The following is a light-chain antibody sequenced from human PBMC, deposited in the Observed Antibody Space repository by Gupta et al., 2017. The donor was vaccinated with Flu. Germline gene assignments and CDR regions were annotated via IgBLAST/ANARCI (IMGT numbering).Light chain of an antibody. J-gene: IGKJ1*01. V-gene: IGKV1-12*01. CDR3: QQADNFPRT. CDR1: QASGSW. Sequence: GDRVTSTCRESQASGSWLAWYQQKPGKAPKLLIYAASTLQSGVPSRVSGSGSGTDFTLTISRLQPEDFATYYCQQADNFPRTFGQGTKV. CDR2: AAS.